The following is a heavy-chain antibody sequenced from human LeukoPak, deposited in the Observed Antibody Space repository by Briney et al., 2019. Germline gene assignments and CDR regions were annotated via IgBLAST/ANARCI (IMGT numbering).Heavy chain of an antibody. V-gene: IGHV3-23*01. J-gene: IGHJ4*02. CDR1: GFTFSNYA. CDR2: LISSGAST. CDR3: AKDGDLLLWFGNDY. D-gene: IGHD3-10*01. Sequence: GGSLRLSCAASGFTFSNYAMSWVRQAPGKGLEWVSGLISSGASTYYADSVKGRFTVSRDNSKNTVHLQMDSLRAEDTAVYYCAKDGDLLLWFGNDYWGQGTLVTVSS.